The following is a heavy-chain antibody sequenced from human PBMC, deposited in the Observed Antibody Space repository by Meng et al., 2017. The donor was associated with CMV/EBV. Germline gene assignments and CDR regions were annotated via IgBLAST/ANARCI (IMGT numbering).Heavy chain of an antibody. J-gene: IGHJ4*02. Sequence: GESLKISCAASGFTFSSYAMHWVRQAPGKGLEWVAVISYDGSNKYYADSVKGRFTISRDNSKNTLYLQMNSLRAEDTAVYFCATVRNNPEFDLWGQGTLVTVSS. CDR2: ISYDGSNK. V-gene: IGHV3-30-3*01. CDR3: ATVRNNPEFDL. CDR1: GFTFSSYA.